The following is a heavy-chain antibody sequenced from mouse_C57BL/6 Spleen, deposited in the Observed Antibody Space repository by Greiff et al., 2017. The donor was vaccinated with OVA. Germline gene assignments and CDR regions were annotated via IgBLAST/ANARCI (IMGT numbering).Heavy chain of an antibody. D-gene: IGHD4-1*01. CDR1: GFSFNTYA. V-gene: IGHV10-1*01. CDR3: VRRGWDGWYFDV. Sequence: VQLKESGGGLVQPKGSLKLSCAASGFSFNTYAMNWVRQAPGKGLEWVARIRSKSNNYATYYADSVKDRFTISRDDSESMLYLQMSSLKTEDTAVYYCVRRGWDGWYFDVWGTGTTVTVSS. J-gene: IGHJ1*03. CDR2: IRSKSNNYAT.